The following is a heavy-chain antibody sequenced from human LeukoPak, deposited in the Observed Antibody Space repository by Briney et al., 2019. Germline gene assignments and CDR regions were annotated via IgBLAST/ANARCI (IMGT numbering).Heavy chain of an antibody. Sequence: ASVKVSCKASGYTFTSYAMNCVRQAPGQGLEWMGWINTNTGNPTYAPGFTGRFVFSLDTSVSTAYLQISSLRAEDTAVYYCASAYYYDSSGYYDAFDIWGQGTMVTVSS. CDR1: GYTFTSYA. D-gene: IGHD3-22*01. V-gene: IGHV7-4-1*02. CDR3: ASAYYYDSSGYYDAFDI. J-gene: IGHJ3*02. CDR2: INTNTGNP.